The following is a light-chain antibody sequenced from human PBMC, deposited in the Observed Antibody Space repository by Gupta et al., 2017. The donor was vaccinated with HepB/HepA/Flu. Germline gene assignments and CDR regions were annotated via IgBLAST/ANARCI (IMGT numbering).Light chain of an antibody. J-gene: IGKJ4*01. Sequence: EIVLTQSPATLSLSPGERATLSCRASEDVKNDLVWYQHRPGQAPRPLIYDASKRATGVALRFSGGGSGTDFTLTISSLEPEDFAIYYCQQRSKWPFNFGGGTKVEIK. CDR3: QQRSKWPFN. CDR1: EDVKND. V-gene: IGKV3-11*01. CDR2: DAS.